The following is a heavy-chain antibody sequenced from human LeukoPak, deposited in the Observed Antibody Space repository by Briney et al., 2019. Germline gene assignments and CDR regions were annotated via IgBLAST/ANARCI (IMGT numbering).Heavy chain of an antibody. CDR1: GFTFSSYG. CDR3: ARAGSEYYYDSKLGY. CDR2: ISSSSSYT. J-gene: IGHJ4*02. Sequence: GGSLRLSCAASGFTFSSYGMNWVRQAPGKGLEWVSSISSSSSYTYYADSVKGRFTISRDNAKNSLYLQMNSLRAEDTAVYYCARAGSEYYYDSKLGYWGQGTLVTVSS. D-gene: IGHD3-22*01. V-gene: IGHV3-21*01.